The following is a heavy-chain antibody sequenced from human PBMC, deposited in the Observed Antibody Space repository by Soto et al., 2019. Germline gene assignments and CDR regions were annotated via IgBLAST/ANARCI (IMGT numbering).Heavy chain of an antibody. Sequence: ETLSLTCTVSVGSSSSSSYYWGWILQPPGKGLEWIGSIYYSGSTYYNPSLKSRVTISVDTSKNQFSLKLSSVTAADTAVYYCARQMWIQLSYHYYYGMDVWGQGTTVTVSS. J-gene: IGHJ6*02. CDR2: IYYSGST. D-gene: IGHD5-18*01. CDR3: ARQMWIQLSYHYYYGMDV. CDR1: VGSSSSSSYY. V-gene: IGHV4-39*01.